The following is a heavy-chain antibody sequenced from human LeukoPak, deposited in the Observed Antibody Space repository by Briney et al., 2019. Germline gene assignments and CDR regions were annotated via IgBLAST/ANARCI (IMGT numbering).Heavy chain of an antibody. CDR1: GPSITVDY. Sequence: PSETLSLTCTLAGPSITVDYSACLRHPARGGLGWLGRVSDGGRVYYDPCLKSRVTIPLDTSNTRFSLKVTSVTAADTAVYYCASGPDMTPICGYYFFVYWGQGTLVSVSS. CDR2: VSDGGRV. V-gene: IGHV4-4*07. CDR3: ASGPDMTPICGYYFFVY. J-gene: IGHJ4*02. D-gene: IGHD5-12*01.